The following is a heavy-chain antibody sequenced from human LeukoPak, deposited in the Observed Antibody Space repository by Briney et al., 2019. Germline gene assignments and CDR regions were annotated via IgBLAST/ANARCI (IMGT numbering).Heavy chain of an antibody. V-gene: IGHV1-69*05. Sequence: SVKVSCKASGGTFSSYAISWVRQAPGQGLEWMGRIIPIFGTANYAQKFQGRVTMATDASTSTAYMELRSLRSDDTAIYYCARDIATVVHQDWGQGTLVTVSS. CDR1: GGTFSSYA. D-gene: IGHD2-2*01. CDR2: IIPIFGTA. CDR3: ARDIATVVHQD. J-gene: IGHJ4*02.